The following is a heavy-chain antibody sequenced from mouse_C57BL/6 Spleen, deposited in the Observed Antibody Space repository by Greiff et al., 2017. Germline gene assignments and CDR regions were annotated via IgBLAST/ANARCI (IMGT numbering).Heavy chain of an antibody. J-gene: IGHJ2*01. V-gene: IGHV5-17*01. CDR3: ARTEDYFDY. Sequence: EVQRVESGGGLVKPGGSLKLSCAASGFTFSDYGMHWVRQAPEKGLEWVAYISSGSSTIYYADTVKGRFTISRDNAKNTLFLQMTSLRSEDTAMYYCARTEDYFDYWGQGTTLTVSS. CDR2: ISSGSSTI. CDR1: GFTFSDYG.